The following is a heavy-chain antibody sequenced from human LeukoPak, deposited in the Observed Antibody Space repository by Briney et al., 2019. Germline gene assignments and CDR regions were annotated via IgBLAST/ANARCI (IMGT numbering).Heavy chain of an antibody. CDR3: AREAAHYGTYYFDS. CDR2: ITNSGGST. V-gene: IGHV3-23*01. Sequence: GGSLRLSCAASGFTFNNYAMNWVRQAPGKGLEWVSGITNSGGSTSYADSVKGRFTISRDNSKNTLYLHINSLRAEDTAVYYCAREAAHYGTYYFDSWGQGALVTVSS. CDR1: GFTFNNYA. J-gene: IGHJ4*02. D-gene: IGHD4/OR15-4a*01.